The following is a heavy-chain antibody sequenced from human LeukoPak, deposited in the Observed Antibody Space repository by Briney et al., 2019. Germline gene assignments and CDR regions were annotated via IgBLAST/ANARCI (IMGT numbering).Heavy chain of an antibody. CDR3: GMSGDRVPLQDDVFDV. J-gene: IGHJ3*01. V-gene: IGHV5-51*01. CDR2: IYPGDSGP. CDR1: GYSFTTYW. D-gene: IGHD1-26*01. Sequence: GESLKISCKTSGYSFTTYWIGWVRQMPGKGLEWMGIIYPGDSGPTYSPSFQGQVTISVDKSINTAYLQWSSLQASDTAMYYCGMSGDRVPLQDDVFDVWGQGTMVTVST.